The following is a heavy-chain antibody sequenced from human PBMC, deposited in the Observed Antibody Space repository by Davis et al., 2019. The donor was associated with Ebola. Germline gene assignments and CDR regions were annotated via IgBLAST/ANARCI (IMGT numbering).Heavy chain of an antibody. D-gene: IGHD4-17*01. CDR2: ISYDGTIK. CDR1: GFRFRSYA. J-gene: IGHJ4*02. Sequence: GESLKISCAASGFRFRSYAMHWVRQVPGKGLEWVAVISYDGTIKFYPESVKGRFTISRDNSKDTLYLDMSSLRTEDTAVYYCARDFFMTTVTTPFDNWGQGTLVTVSS. V-gene: IGHV3-30-3*01. CDR3: ARDFFMTTVTTPFDN.